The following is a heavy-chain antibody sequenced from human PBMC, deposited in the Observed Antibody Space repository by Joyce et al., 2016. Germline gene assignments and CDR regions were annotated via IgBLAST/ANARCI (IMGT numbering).Heavy chain of an antibody. Sequence: VQVVESGGGLIQPGGSLRLSCAVSGFTVRSDFMMWVRQAPGKGLEGVSTIYSGTDSTHYAASVEGRFTISRDNSKNTLSLQMNTLRGEDTARYYCATRGAWGKGTTVTVSS. CDR3: ATRGA. V-gene: IGHV3-53*01. CDR2: IYSGTDST. J-gene: IGHJ6*04. CDR1: GFTVRSDF.